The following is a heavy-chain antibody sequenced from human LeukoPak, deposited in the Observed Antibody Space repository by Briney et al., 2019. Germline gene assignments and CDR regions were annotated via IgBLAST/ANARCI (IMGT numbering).Heavy chain of an antibody. V-gene: IGHV3-74*03. CDR3: TRGTGYGFFDY. D-gene: IGHD5-18*01. J-gene: IGHJ4*02. CDR2: INSDATIT. CDR1: GFTFSRYW. Sequence: PGGSLRLSCAASGFTFSRYWMNWVRQAPGKGLVWVSRINSDATITTYADSVEGRFTIPRDNAKNTLYLHMNNLRADDTAVYFCTRGTGYGFFDYWGQGTLVSFSS.